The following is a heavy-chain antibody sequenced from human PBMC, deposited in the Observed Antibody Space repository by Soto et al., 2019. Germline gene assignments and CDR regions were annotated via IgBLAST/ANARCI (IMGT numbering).Heavy chain of an antibody. Sequence: QVQLVQSGAEEKKPGASVKVSCKASGYTFTSYAMHWVRQAPGQRLEWMGWINASNGNTKHSQKFQGRVTITRDTSGSTAYMELSSLRSEDTAVYYCARDPSYSGMDVWGQGTTVTVS. CDR3: ARDPSYSGMDV. CDR2: INASNGNT. CDR1: GYTFTSYA. J-gene: IGHJ6*02. V-gene: IGHV1-3*05.